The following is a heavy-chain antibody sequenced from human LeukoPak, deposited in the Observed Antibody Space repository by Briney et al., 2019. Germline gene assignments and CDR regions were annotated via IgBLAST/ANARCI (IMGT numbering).Heavy chain of an antibody. Sequence: GGSLRLSCAASGFTFSSYGMHWVRQAPGKGLEWVAVIWYDGSNKYYADSVKGRFTISRDNSKNTLYLQMNSLGAEDTAVYYCARISTSRWYYGMDVWGQGTTVTVSS. J-gene: IGHJ6*02. D-gene: IGHD2-2*01. CDR3: ARISTSRWYYGMDV. V-gene: IGHV3-33*01. CDR1: GFTFSSYG. CDR2: IWYDGSNK.